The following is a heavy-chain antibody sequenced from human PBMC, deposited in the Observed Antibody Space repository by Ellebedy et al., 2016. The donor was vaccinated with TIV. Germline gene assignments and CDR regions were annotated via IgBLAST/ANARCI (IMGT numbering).Heavy chain of an antibody. CDR2: VTLSSGAT. Sequence: AASVKVSCKASGYIFTDYYIHWVRQAPGQGLEWMGWVTLSSGATNYARTFQGRVTMTRDTSINTAYMELSGLRSDETAVYYCARDPFGKYIRENYYYYGMDVWGLGTTVTVSS. J-gene: IGHJ6*02. CDR3: ARDPFGKYIRENYYYYGMDV. CDR1: GYIFTDYY. D-gene: IGHD3-10*01. V-gene: IGHV1-2*02.